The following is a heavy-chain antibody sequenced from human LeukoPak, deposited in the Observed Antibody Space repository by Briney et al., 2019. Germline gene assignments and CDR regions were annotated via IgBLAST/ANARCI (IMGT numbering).Heavy chain of an antibody. J-gene: IGHJ5*02. CDR2: IYYSGST. Sequence: SETLSLTCTVSGGSISNYYWSWIRQPPGKGLEWIGFIYYSGSTNYNPSLKSRVNISLDTSKNQFSLKVSSVTAADTAVYYCARVHSFNWFDPWGQGTLVIVSS. CDR1: GGSISNYY. D-gene: IGHD2-15*01. V-gene: IGHV4-59*01. CDR3: ARVHSFNWFDP.